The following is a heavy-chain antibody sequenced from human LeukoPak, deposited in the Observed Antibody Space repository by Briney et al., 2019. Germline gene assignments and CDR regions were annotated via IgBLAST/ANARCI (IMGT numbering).Heavy chain of an antibody. CDR3: AKYCSGGNCYSGLY. CDR1: GFIFSSYA. Sequence: PGGSLRLSCAASGFIFSSYAMTWVRQAPGKGLEWVSTISGSGGSTYYADSVKGRFTISRDNPRSTLYLQMNSLRAEDTAVYSCAKYCSGGNCYSGLYWGQGTLVTVSS. J-gene: IGHJ4*02. CDR2: ISGSGGST. D-gene: IGHD2-15*01. V-gene: IGHV3-23*01.